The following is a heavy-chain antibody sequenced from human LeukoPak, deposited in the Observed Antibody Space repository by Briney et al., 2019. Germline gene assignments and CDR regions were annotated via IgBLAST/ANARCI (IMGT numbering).Heavy chain of an antibody. Sequence: PGGSLRLSCAASRFTFSNYWMSWVRQAPGKGLEWVANIKPDGSDKKYVDSVKGRFTISRDNSKNTLYLQMNSLRAEDTAVYYCATRGQYSSGWTYYYYGMDVWGQGTTVTVSS. V-gene: IGHV3-7*01. D-gene: IGHD6-19*01. CDR1: RFTFSNYW. CDR3: ATRGQYSSGWTYYYYGMDV. CDR2: IKPDGSDK. J-gene: IGHJ6*02.